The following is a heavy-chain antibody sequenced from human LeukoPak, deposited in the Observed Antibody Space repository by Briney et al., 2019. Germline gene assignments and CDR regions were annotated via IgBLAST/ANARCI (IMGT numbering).Heavy chain of an antibody. V-gene: IGHV1-69*13. CDR1: GYTFTSYG. CDR2: IIPIFGTA. CDR3: ARLDGSGTPRDY. Sequence: ASVKVSCKASGYTFTSYGISWVRQAPGQGLEWMGGIIPIFGTANYAQKFQGRVTITADESTSTAYMELSSLRSEDTAVYYCARLDGSGTPRDYWGQGTLVTVSS. D-gene: IGHD3-10*01. J-gene: IGHJ4*02.